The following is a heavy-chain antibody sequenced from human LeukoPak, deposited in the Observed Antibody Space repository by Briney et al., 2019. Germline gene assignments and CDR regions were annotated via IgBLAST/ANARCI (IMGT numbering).Heavy chain of an antibody. CDR2: IYYNGIT. D-gene: IGHD4-23*01. V-gene: IGHV4-39*07. CDR1: GGSVYSSPYY. CDR3: ARLRDYGGNPGAFDI. Sequence: PSETLSLTCSVSGGSVYSSPYYWGWIRQPPGKGLEWLGSIYYNGITYYNPSLKSRVTISVDTSKNQFSLKLSSVTAADTAVYYCARLRDYGGNPGAFDIWGQGTMVTVSS. J-gene: IGHJ3*02.